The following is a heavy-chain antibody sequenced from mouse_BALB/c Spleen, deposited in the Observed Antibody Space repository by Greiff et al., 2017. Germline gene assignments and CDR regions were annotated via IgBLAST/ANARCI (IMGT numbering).Heavy chain of an antibody. CDR1: GYTFTSYW. V-gene: IGHV1-69*02. J-gene: IGHJ3*01. D-gene: IGHD2-1*01. CDR2: IYPSDSYT. Sequence: QVQLQQPGAELVRPGASVKLSCKASGYTFTSYWINWVKQRPGQGLEWIGNIYPSDSYTNYNQKFKDKATLTVDKSSSTAYMQLSSPTSEDSAVYYCTREGYGNYPTWFAYWGQGTLVTVSA. CDR3: TREGYGNYPTWFAY.